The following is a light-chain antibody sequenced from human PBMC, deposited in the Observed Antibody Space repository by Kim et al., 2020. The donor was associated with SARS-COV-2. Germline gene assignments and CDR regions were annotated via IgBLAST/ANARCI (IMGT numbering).Light chain of an antibody. CDR2: SDT. V-gene: IGLV1-47*01. Sequence: PGQWVHISCSRSSYNIGRNYVYWYQQLPGTAAKVLIYSDTQRPPGVPDRFSGSKSGTSASLAISGLRSEDEADYYCAAWDDSLRGVFGTGTKVTVL. J-gene: IGLJ1*01. CDR3: AAWDDSLRGV. CDR1: SYNIGRNY.